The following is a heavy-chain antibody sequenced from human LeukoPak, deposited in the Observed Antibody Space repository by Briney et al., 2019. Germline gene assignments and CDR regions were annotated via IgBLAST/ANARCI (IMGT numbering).Heavy chain of an antibody. J-gene: IGHJ4*02. Sequence: PGGSLRLSCAASGFTFSNYWMTWVRQSPGRGLEWVANINKHGSEKYYVDSVRGRFSISRANANNSLHLQLNDLGADDTAVYYCGRIADYSDYVDFWGQGTLVTVSS. CDR3: GRIADYSDYVDF. D-gene: IGHD3-16*01. CDR1: GFTFSNYW. V-gene: IGHV3-7*01. CDR2: INKHGSEK.